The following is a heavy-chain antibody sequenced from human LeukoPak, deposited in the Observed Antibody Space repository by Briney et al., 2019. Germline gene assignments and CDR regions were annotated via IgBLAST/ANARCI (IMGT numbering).Heavy chain of an antibody. CDR1: GGSFSGYY. J-gene: IGHJ4*02. Sequence: PSETLSLTCAVYGGSFSGYYWSRIRQPPGKGLEWIGEINHSGSTNYNPSLKSRVTISVDTSKNQFSLKLSSVTAADTAVYYCAGGHQWELLPNWGQGTLVTVSS. CDR2: INHSGST. V-gene: IGHV4-34*01. CDR3: AGGHQWELLPN. D-gene: IGHD1-26*01.